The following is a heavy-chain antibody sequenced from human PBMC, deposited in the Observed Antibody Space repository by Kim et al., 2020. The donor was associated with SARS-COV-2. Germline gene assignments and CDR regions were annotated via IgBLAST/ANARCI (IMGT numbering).Heavy chain of an antibody. Sequence: ADSVEGRFTISRDTSKNTLYLQMNSLRAEDTAVYYCAKGQQLWLSGGAVYWGQGTLVTVSS. D-gene: IGHD5-18*01. V-gene: IGHV3-23*01. J-gene: IGHJ4*02. CDR3: AKGQQLWLSGGAVY.